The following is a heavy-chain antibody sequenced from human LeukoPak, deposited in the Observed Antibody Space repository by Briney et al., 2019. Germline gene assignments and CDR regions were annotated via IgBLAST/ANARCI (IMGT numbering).Heavy chain of an antibody. D-gene: IGHD2-15*01. CDR3: ARAFLVGYSPEEYFFDY. CDR1: GGSLRSSSW. J-gene: IGHJ4*02. CDR2: IYHSGTT. Sequence: SGTLSLTCTVSGGSLRSSSWWSWVRPPPGKGLECIGEIYHSGTTNYNPSLNSRVTIPVDESKNHFSLKLNSVTAADTGVYYCARAFLVGYSPEEYFFDYWGEGALVSVSP. V-gene: IGHV4-4*02.